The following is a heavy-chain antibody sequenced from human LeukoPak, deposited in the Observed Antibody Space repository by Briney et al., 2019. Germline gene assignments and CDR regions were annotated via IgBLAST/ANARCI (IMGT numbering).Heavy chain of an antibody. V-gene: IGHV1-69*05. CDR1: GGTFSSCA. CDR3: ACALYYYDSSGYYQFRDY. Sequence: SVKVSCKASGGTFSSCAISWVRQAPGQGLEWMGRIIPIFGTANYAQKFQGRVTITTDESTSTAYMELSSLRSEDTAVYYCACALYYYDSSGYYQFRDYWGQGTLVTVSS. D-gene: IGHD3-22*01. CDR2: IIPIFGTA. J-gene: IGHJ4*02.